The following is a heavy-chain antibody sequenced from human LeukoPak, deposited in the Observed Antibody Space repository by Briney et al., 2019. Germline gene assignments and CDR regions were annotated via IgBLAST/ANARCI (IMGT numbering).Heavy chain of an antibody. V-gene: IGHV5-51*01. CDR3: ARRSLGYCSGGSCWDWFDP. CDR1: GYSFTSYW. Sequence: GESLKISCKGSGYSFTSYWIGWVRQMPGKSLEWMGIIYPGDSDTRYSPSFQGQVTISADKPISTAYLQWSSLKASDTAMYYCARRSLGYCSGGSCWDWFDPWGQGTLVTVSS. CDR2: IYPGDSDT. J-gene: IGHJ5*02. D-gene: IGHD2-15*01.